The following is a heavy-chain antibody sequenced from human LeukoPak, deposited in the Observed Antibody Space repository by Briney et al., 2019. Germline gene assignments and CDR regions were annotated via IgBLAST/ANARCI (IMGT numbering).Heavy chain of an antibody. CDR2: IYTSGST. V-gene: IGHV4-61*09. J-gene: IGHJ4*02. D-gene: IGHD3-16*01. Sequence: SETLSLTCTVSGGSIGSGSYYWSWIRQPAGKGLEWIGHIYTSGSTNYNPSLKSRVTISVDTSKNQFSLKLSSVTAADTAVYYCATDQTRPPQGGYWGQGTLVTVSS. CDR1: GGSIGSGSYY. CDR3: ATDQTRPPQGGY.